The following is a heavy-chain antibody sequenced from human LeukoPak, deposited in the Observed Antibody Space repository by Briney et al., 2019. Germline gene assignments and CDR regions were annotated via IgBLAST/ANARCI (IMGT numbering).Heavy chain of an antibody. J-gene: IGHJ5*02. CDR1: GGSISSGDYY. CDR2: IYYSGST. D-gene: IGHD6-19*01. CDR3: ARGEIAVAGPLNWFDP. Sequence: SETLSLTCTVSGGSISSGDYYWSWIRQPPAKGLEWIGYIYYSGSTYYNPSLKSRVTRSLDTSKNQFSLKLSSVTAADTAVYYCARGEIAVAGPLNWFDPWGQGTMVSVSS. V-gene: IGHV4-30-4*01.